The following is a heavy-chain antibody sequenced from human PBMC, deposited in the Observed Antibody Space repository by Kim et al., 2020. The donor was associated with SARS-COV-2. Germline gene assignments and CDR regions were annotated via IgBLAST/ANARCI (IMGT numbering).Heavy chain of an antibody. Sequence: GGSLRLSCAASGFTVSSNYMSWVRQAPGKGLEWVSVIYSGGSTYYADSVKGRFTISRDNSKNTLYLQMNSLRAEDTAVYYCARPDRSIDAFDIWGQGTMVTVSS. CDR3: ARPDRSIDAFDI. J-gene: IGHJ3*02. CDR1: GFTVSSNY. CDR2: IYSGGST. V-gene: IGHV3-53*01.